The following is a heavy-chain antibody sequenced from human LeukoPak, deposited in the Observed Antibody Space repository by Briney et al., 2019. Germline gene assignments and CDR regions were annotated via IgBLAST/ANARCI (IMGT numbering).Heavy chain of an antibody. CDR1: GFTFSSYG. CDR2: IWYDGSNK. J-gene: IGHJ4*02. Sequence: GGSLRLSCAASGFTFSSYGMHWVRQAPGKGLEWVAVIWYDGSNKYYADSVKGRFTISRDNSKNTLYLQMNSLRTEGTAVYYCARDPSSWSSSWNDYWGQGTLVTVSS. D-gene: IGHD6-13*01. CDR3: ARDPSSWSSSWNDY. V-gene: IGHV3-33*01.